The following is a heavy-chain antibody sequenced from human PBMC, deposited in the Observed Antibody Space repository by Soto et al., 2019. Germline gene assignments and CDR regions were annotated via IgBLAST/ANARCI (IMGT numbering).Heavy chain of an antibody. V-gene: IGHV4-31*03. Sequence: TLSLTCTVSGGSITTGGYYWSWIRQLPGKGLEWIGHRYYSESTYYNPSLKSRVSISLDTSKNQFSLKLSFVTAADTAMYYCARTKCSGGSCYSWSLDYWGQGTPVTVSS. CDR1: GGSITTGGYY. CDR3: ARTKCSGGSCYSWSLDY. CDR2: RYYSEST. J-gene: IGHJ4*02. D-gene: IGHD2-15*01.